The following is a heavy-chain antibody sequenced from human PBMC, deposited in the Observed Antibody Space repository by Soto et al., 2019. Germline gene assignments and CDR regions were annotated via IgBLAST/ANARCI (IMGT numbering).Heavy chain of an antibody. CDR3: ARGRPIYEAVAGTLTLPVDY. CDR1: GYTYTSYA. CDR2: INAGNGNT. J-gene: IGHJ4*02. D-gene: IGHD6-19*01. Sequence: ASVKESCKASGYTYTSYARHWGRQEPGQRLEWMGWINAGNGNTKYSQKFQGRVTITRDTSASTAYMELSSLRSEDTAVYYCARGRPIYEAVAGTLTLPVDYWGQGTLVTVSS. V-gene: IGHV1-3*01.